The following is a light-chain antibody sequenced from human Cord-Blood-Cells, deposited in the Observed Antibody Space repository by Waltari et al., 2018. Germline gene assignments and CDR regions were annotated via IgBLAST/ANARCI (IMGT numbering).Light chain of an antibody. CDR2: EGS. V-gene: IGLV2-23*01. Sequence: QSALTQPASVSGSPGQSITISCTGTSSHVGSHNLVPWYQQHPGKAPKLMIYEGSKRPSGVSNRFSGSKSGNTASLTISGLQAEDEADYYCCSYAGSSTWVFGGGTKLTVL. CDR3: CSYAGSSTWV. J-gene: IGLJ3*02. CDR1: SSHVGSHNL.